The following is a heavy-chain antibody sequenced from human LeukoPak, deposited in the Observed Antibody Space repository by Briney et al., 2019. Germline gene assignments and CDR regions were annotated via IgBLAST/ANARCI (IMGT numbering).Heavy chain of an antibody. CDR3: ARGTITMLRGLIIRFNWFDP. CDR2: MTPNSGNT. V-gene: IGHV1-8*01. Sequence: ASVKVSCKASGYTFTSYDINWGRQAPGQGLEWRGWMTPNSGNTGSAQKFQGRVTMTRNTSISTAYMELTSLRSDDPAVYYCARGTITMLRGLIIRFNWFDPWGQGTLVTVSS. J-gene: IGHJ5*02. CDR1: GYTFTSYD. D-gene: IGHD3-10*01.